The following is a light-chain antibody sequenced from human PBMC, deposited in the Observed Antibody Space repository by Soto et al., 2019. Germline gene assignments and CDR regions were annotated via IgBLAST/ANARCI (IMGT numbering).Light chain of an antibody. CDR2: GAS. Sequence: EIVLTQSPGTLSLSPWERATLSCRASQSVSSSYLAWYQQKPGQAPRLLIYGASSRATGIPDRFSGSGSGTDFTLTISRLEAEDFAVYYCQQYGSSPSTFGQGTKVDI. CDR3: QQYGSSPST. V-gene: IGKV3-20*01. J-gene: IGKJ1*01. CDR1: QSVSSSY.